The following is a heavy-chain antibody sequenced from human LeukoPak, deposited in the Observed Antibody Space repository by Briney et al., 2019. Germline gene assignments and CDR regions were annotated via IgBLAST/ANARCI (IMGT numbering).Heavy chain of an antibody. CDR3: ARRGCSSGRTYCYYFDY. D-gene: IGHD6-19*01. V-gene: IGHV4-39*01. Sequence: SETLSLTCTVSGGSISSSSYYWGWIRQPPGKGLEWIGSIYYSGSTYYNPSLKSQVTISVDTSKNQFSLKLSSVTAADTAVYYCARRGCSSGRTYCYYFDYWGQGTLVTVSS. CDR1: GGSISSSSYY. J-gene: IGHJ4*02. CDR2: IYYSGST.